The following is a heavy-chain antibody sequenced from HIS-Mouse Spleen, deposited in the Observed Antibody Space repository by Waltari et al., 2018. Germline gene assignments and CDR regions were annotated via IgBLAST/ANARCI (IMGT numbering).Heavy chain of an antibody. D-gene: IGHD3-3*01. CDR3: ARVYYDFWSGYYY. CDR1: GYTFTSYD. CDR2: RNPNSGNT. Sequence: QVQLVQSGAEVKKPGASVKVSCKASGYTFTSYDINWVRQATGQGLEWMGWRNPNSGNTGDAQKFQGRVTMTRNTSISTAYRELSSLRSEDTAVYYCARVYYDFWSGYYYWGQGTLVTVSS. V-gene: IGHV1-8*01. J-gene: IGHJ4*02.